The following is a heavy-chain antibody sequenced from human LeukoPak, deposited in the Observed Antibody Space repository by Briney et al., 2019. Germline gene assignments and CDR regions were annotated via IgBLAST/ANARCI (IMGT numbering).Heavy chain of an antibody. Sequence: SETLSLTCAVSGASISSSNWWSWVRQSPGKGLEWIGEIYHSGSTNYNPSLKSRVTISVDKSKNQFSLKLSSVTAADTAVYYCASLHYGDYEGYYFDYWGQGTPVTVSS. CDR2: IYHSGST. D-gene: IGHD4-17*01. CDR1: GASISSSNW. V-gene: IGHV4-4*02. CDR3: ASLHYGDYEGYYFDY. J-gene: IGHJ4*02.